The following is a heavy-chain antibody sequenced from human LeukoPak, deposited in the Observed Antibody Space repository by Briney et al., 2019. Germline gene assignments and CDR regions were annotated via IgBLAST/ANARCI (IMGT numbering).Heavy chain of an antibody. CDR2: INPGGGST. CDR3: AREVGYCSGGSCSLDY. Sequence: GASVKVSCKASGYTFTSYYMHWVRQAPGQGLEWMGIINPGGGSTSYAQKFQGRVTMTRDTSTSTVYMELSSLRSEDTAVYYCAREVGYCSGGSCSLDYWGQGTLVTVSS. D-gene: IGHD2-15*01. CDR1: GYTFTSYY. J-gene: IGHJ4*02. V-gene: IGHV1-46*01.